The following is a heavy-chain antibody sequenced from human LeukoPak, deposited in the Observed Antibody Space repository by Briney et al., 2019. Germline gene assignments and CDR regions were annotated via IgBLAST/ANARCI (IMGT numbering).Heavy chain of an antibody. CDR1: GYTFAGYY. D-gene: IGHD3-22*01. CDR2: INPNSGGT. Sequence: ASAKVSCKASGYTFAGYYMHWVRQAPGQGLEWMGWINPNSGGTNYAQKFQGRVTMTRGTSISTAYMELSRLRSDDTAVYYCARGPSTITMIVVANDYWGQGTLVTVSS. J-gene: IGHJ4*02. V-gene: IGHV1-2*02. CDR3: ARGPSTITMIVVANDY.